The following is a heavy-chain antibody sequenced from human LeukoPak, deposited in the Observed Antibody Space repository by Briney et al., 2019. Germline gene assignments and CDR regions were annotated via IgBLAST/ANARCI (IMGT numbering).Heavy chain of an antibody. Sequence: SGTLSLTCGVSGGSISSTNWWSWVRRPPGKGLEWIGEIYHGGSTNFNPSLKSRVTILVDKSKNQFSLKMTSVTAADTAVYYCARAYGDSYYFDYWGQGTLVTVSS. CDR2: IYHGGST. CDR3: ARAYGDSYYFDY. CDR1: GGSISSTNW. J-gene: IGHJ4*02. V-gene: IGHV4-4*02. D-gene: IGHD4-17*01.